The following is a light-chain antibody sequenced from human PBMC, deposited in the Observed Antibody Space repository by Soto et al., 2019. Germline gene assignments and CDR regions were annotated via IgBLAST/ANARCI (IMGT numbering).Light chain of an antibody. Sequence: EIVMTQSPATLSASSGERVTLSCRASQRVSFNLAWYQQKPGQTPGLLIYSSSLRAAGVPARFSGSGPGTDFTLAISGLLSDDFALYYCQQYDDWPWTFGQGTKVEI. CDR3: QQYDDWPWT. J-gene: IGKJ1*01. V-gene: IGKV3-15*01. CDR2: SSS. CDR1: QRVSFN.